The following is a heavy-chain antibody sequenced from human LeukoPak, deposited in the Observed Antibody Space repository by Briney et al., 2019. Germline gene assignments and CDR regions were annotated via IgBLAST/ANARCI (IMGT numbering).Heavy chain of an antibody. V-gene: IGHV3-33*08. CDR1: GFTFSSYA. Sequence: PGGSLRLSCAASGFTFSSYAMSWVRQAPGKGLEWVALIWYDGNNKYYADSVKGRFTISRDNSKNTLYLQMNNLRAEDTAVYYCARGTMTTLHGTDYWGQGTLVTVSS. CDR3: ARGTMTTLHGTDY. D-gene: IGHD4-17*01. CDR2: IWYDGNNK. J-gene: IGHJ4*02.